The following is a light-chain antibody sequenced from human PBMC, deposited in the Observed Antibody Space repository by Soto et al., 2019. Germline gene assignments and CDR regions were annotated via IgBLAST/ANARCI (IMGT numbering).Light chain of an antibody. J-gene: IGLJ2*01. CDR3: YSYAGSRTFVV. CDR2: GDS. CDR1: SSNIGAGYH. Sequence: QSVLTQPPSVSGAPGQRVTISCTGSSSNIGAGYHVHWYQQLPGAAPKLLIFGDSNRPSGVPDRFSGSKSGTSASLAITGLQADDEADYYCYSYAGSRTFVVIDGGTKLTVL. V-gene: IGLV1-40*01.